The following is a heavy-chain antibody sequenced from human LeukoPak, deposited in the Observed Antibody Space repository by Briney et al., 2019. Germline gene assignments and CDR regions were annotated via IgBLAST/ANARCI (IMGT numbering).Heavy chain of an antibody. J-gene: IGHJ4*02. D-gene: IGHD3-22*01. V-gene: IGHV3-11*04. Sequence: GGSLRLTCAASGFTFSDYYMSWNRQAPGKGLEWVSYISSSSSTIYYADSVKGRFTISRDNAKNSLYLQMNSLRAEYTAVYYCAREGYYYDSSGKLQGYYFDYWGQGNLVTVSS. CDR3: AREGYYYDSSGKLQGYYFDY. CDR2: ISSSSSTI. CDR1: GFTFSDYY.